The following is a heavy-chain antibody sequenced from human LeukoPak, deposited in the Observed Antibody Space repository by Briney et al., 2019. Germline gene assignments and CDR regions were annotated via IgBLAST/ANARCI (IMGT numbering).Heavy chain of an antibody. CDR2: INPTSGAT. J-gene: IGHJ6*03. D-gene: IGHD2-15*01. CDR1: GYTFSGYY. CDR3: ARGVVAATFYYYMDV. V-gene: IGHV1-2*02. Sequence: ASVKVSCKASGYTFSGYYIHWVRQAPRQGLEWMGWINPTSGATNYAQKFQGRVTMTRDTSISTAYMELNSLRSDDTAVYYCARGVVAATFYYYMDVWGKGTTVTVSS.